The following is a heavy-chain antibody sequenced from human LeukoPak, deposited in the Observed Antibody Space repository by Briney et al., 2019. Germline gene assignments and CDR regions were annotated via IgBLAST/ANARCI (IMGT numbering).Heavy chain of an antibody. Sequence: SEALSLTCTHSGGSISTYYWSWIRQPPGKGLEWIGYIYHSGSTNYNPSLKSRVTISVDTSKNQFSLKLSSVTAADTAVYYCARGGGYASPIGYWGQGALVTVSS. D-gene: IGHD5-12*01. J-gene: IGHJ4*02. V-gene: IGHV4-59*01. CDR2: IYHSGST. CDR1: GGSISTYY. CDR3: ARGGGYASPIGY.